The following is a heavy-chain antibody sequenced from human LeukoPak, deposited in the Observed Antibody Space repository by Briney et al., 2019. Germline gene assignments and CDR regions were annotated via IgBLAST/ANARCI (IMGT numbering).Heavy chain of an antibody. CDR2: IYHSGST. D-gene: IGHD3-22*01. Sequence: SETLSLTCTVSGYSISSGYYWGWIRQPPGKGLEWIGSIYHSGSTHYNPSLKSRVTISVDTSKNQFSLKLSSVTAADTAVYYCAKVQTYSYGSSGYYYDYWGRGTLVTVSS. J-gene: IGHJ4*02. CDR3: AKVQTYSYGSSGYYYDY. CDR1: GYSISSGYY. V-gene: IGHV4-38-2*02.